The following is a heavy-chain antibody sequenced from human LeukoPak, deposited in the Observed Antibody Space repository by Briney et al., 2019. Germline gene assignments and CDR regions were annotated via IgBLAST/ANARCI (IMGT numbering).Heavy chain of an antibody. CDR2: INHSGST. CDR1: GGSFSDYY. J-gene: IGHJ4*02. V-gene: IGHV4-34*01. CDR3: ARHYRFLEWLSRAFDY. Sequence: SETLSLTCAVFGGSFSDYYSRCIRQPPGKGLEWIGEINHSGSTNYNPSLKSRVTISVDTSKNQFSLKLSSVTAADTAVYYCARHYRFLEWLSRAFDYWGQGTLVTVSS. D-gene: IGHD3-3*01.